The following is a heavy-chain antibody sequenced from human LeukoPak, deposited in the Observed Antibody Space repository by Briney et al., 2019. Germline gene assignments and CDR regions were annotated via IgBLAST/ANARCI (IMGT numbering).Heavy chain of an antibody. CDR3: AGGYSGYGFDP. V-gene: IGHV3-30*04. Sequence: GGSLRLSCAASGFTFSSYAMHWVRQAPRKGLEWVAVISYDGSNKYYADSVKGRFTISRDNSKNTLYLQMNSLRAEDTAVYYCAGGYSGYGFDPWGQGTLVTVSS. D-gene: IGHD5-12*01. CDR2: ISYDGSNK. CDR1: GFTFSSYA. J-gene: IGHJ5*02.